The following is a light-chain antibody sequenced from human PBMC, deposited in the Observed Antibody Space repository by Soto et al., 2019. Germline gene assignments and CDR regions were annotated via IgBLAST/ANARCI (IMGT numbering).Light chain of an antibody. CDR2: DAS. CDR3: QQYNSYWT. J-gene: IGKJ1*01. V-gene: IGKV1-5*01. CDR1: QSASTF. Sequence: DIQMTQSPSTLSASVGDRVTITCRASQSASTFLAWYQQKPGQAPKLLIYDASTLQSGVPSRFSGSGSGTDFTLTISSLQPDDFATYYCQQYNSYWTFGQGTKVDIK.